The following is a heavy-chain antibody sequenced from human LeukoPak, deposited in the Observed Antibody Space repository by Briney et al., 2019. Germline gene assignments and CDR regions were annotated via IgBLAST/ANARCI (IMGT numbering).Heavy chain of an antibody. CDR2: IYPGDSDT. CDR3: ARHVPPGIAVAGTVDY. V-gene: IGHV5-51*01. D-gene: IGHD6-19*01. Sequence: NHGESLKISCKGSGYSFTSYWIGWVRQMPGKGLEWMGIIYPGDSDTRYSPSFQGQVTISADKSISTAHLQWSSLKASDTAMYYCARHVPPGIAVAGTVDYWGQGTLVTVSS. J-gene: IGHJ4*02. CDR1: GYSFTSYW.